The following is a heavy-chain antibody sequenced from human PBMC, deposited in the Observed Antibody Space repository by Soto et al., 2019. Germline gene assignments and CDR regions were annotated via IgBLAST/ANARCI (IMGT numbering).Heavy chain of an antibody. D-gene: IGHD6-13*01. Sequence: VESLSTPCNVSGNYFRDYALIWVLQLTGKGLECMGKIDPGDSYANYSPSFQCHVTISADMSITTAYLLWGSLKASDSAIYYCTRRAAVRQGYYAMDVWGQGTMVTVSS. CDR1: GNYFRDYA. CDR2: IDPGDSYA. J-gene: IGHJ6*01. CDR3: TRRAAVRQGYYAMDV. V-gene: IGHV5-10-1*01.